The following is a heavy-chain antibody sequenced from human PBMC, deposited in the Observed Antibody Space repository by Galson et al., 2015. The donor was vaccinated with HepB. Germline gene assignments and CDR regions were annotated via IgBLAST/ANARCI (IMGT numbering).Heavy chain of an antibody. V-gene: IGHV3-30*18. Sequence: SLRLSCAASGFTFSSYGMHWVRQAPGKGLEWVAVISYDGSNKYYADSVKGRFTISRDNSKNTLYLQMNSLRAEDTAVYYCAKDTTSSGYYGVLLGPDYWGQGTLVTVSS. J-gene: IGHJ4*02. D-gene: IGHD3-22*01. CDR2: ISYDGSNK. CDR3: AKDTTSSGYYGVLLGPDY. CDR1: GFTFSSYG.